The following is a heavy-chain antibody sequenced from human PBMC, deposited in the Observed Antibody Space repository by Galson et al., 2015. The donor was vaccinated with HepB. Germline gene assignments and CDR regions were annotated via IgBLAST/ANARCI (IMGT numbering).Heavy chain of an antibody. CDR3: ASSYQVGATSGFDY. D-gene: IGHD1-26*01. V-gene: IGHV3-7*01. J-gene: IGHJ4*02. Sequence: SLRLSCAASGFTFSSYWMSWVRQAPGKGLEWVANIKQDGSEKYYVDSVKGRFTISRDNAKNSLYLQMNSLRAEDTAVYYCASSYQVGATSGFDYWGQGTLVTVSS. CDR2: IKQDGSEK. CDR1: GFTFSSYW.